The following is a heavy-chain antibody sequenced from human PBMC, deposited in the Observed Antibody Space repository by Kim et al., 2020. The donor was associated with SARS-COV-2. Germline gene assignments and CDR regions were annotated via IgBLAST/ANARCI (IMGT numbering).Heavy chain of an antibody. CDR3: AKDKRDGYNYDYYYGMDV. V-gene: IGHV3-9*01. J-gene: IGHJ6*02. Sequence: GGSLRLSCAASGFTFGDYAMHWVRQAPGKGLEWVSGISWNSGSIGYADSVKGRFTISRDNAKNSLYPQMNSLRAEDTALYYCAKDKRDGYNYDYYYGMDVWGQGTTVTVSS. CDR2: ISWNSGSI. D-gene: IGHD5-12*01. CDR1: GFTFGDYA.